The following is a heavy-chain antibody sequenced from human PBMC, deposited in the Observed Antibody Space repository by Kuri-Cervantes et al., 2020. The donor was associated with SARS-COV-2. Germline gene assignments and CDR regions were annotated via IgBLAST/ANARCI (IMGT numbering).Heavy chain of an antibody. Sequence: SETLSLTCTVSGGSISSYYWSWIRQPPGKGLEWIGYIYYSGSTNYNPSLKSRVTISVDASKNQFSLKLSSVTAADTAEYYCARAQYSSSWSEGYYYYMDVWGKGTTVTVSS. D-gene: IGHD6-13*01. CDR2: IYYSGST. CDR3: ARAQYSSSWSEGYYYYMDV. CDR1: GGSISSYY. V-gene: IGHV4-59*01. J-gene: IGHJ6*03.